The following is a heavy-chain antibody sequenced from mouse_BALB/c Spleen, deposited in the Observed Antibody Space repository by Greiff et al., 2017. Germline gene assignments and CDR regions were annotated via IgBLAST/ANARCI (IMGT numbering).Heavy chain of an antibody. CDR1: GYSITSDYA. J-gene: IGHJ2*01. CDR3: ARWLLRNYYFDY. Sequence: EVQLVESGPGLVKPSQSLSLTCTVTGYSITSDYAWNWIRQFPGNKLEWMGYISYSGSTSYNPSLKSRISITRDTSKNQFFLQLNSVTTEDTATYYCARWLLRNYYFDYWGQGTTLTVSS. D-gene: IGHD2-3*01. CDR2: ISYSGST. V-gene: IGHV3-2*02.